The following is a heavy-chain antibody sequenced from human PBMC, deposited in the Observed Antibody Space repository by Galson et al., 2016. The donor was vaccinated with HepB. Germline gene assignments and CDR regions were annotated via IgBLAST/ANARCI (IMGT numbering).Heavy chain of an antibody. CDR2: ISTYSGNT. Sequence: SVKVSCKASGYTFNTYGISWVRQAPGQGLEWMRWISTYSGNTNYAQNLQGRVTMTTDTSTHPAYMELRSLRSDDTAVYYCARDANWNLDDWGQRTLVTVSS. J-gene: IGHJ4*02. CDR3: ARDANWNLDD. D-gene: IGHD1-1*01. CDR1: GYTFNTYG. V-gene: IGHV1-18*01.